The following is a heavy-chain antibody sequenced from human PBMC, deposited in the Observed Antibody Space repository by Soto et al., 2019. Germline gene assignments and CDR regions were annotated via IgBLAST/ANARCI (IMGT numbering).Heavy chain of an antibody. V-gene: IGHV1-2*04. CDR3: ARGGLGDYYYYYMDV. CDR2: INPNSGGT. Sequence: ASVKVSCKASGYTFTGYYMHWVRQAPGQGLEWMGWINPNSGGTNYAQKFQGWVTMTRDTSISTAYMELSRLRSDDTAVYYCARGGLGDYYYYYMDVWGKGTTVTVPS. J-gene: IGHJ6*03. CDR1: GYTFTGYY. D-gene: IGHD3-10*01.